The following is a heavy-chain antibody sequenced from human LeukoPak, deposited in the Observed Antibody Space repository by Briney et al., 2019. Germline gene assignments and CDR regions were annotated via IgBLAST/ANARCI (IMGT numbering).Heavy chain of an antibody. CDR3: TREGVYSPDPTSYHRLPFDF. V-gene: IGHV1-69*01. J-gene: IGHJ3*01. Sequence: SVKVSCKASGGTFSSYAISWVRQAPGQGLEWMGGIIPIFGTANYAQKFQGRVTITAGESTSTAHLELSSLRSEDTAVYYCTREGVYSPDPTSYHRLPFDFWGEGTVVIVSS. CDR1: GGTFSSYA. D-gene: IGHD3-16*02. CDR2: IIPIFGTA.